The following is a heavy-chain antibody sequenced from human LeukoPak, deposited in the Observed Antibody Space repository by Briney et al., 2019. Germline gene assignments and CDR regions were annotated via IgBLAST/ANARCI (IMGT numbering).Heavy chain of an antibody. Sequence: GGSLRLSCAASGFTFSNYGMHWVRQAPGRGLEWVAVISYDESQEYYVESVKGRFTISRDNSRKTVYLQMDSLRADDTAVYYCTRGEEGWYFDVWGRGTMATVSS. CDR2: ISYDESQE. CDR3: TRGEEGWYFDV. V-gene: IGHV3-33*01. J-gene: IGHJ2*01. CDR1: GFTFSNYG.